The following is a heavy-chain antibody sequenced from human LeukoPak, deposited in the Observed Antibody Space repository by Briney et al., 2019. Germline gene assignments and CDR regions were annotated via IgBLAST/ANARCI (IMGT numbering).Heavy chain of an antibody. CDR1: GFTFSSYG. J-gene: IGHJ4*02. CDR2: ISDSGRDT. Sequence: GGSLRLSCAASGFTFSSYGMSWVRQAPGKGLEWVSAISDSGRDTYFADSVKGRFTISRDNSKNALYLQMNNLRAEDSAIYYCAKRVPYSSSSVYFDYWGQGTLVTVSS. V-gene: IGHV3-23*01. CDR3: AKRVPYSSSSVYFDY. D-gene: IGHD6-6*01.